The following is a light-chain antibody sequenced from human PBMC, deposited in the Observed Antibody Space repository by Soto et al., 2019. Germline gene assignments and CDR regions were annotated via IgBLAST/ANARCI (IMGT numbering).Light chain of an antibody. CDR3: QQSYSTTWT. J-gene: IGKJ1*01. CDR1: QGISTY. Sequence: DIHMTQSPSSLSDSSGDRVTITFRASQGISTYLNWYQQKPGKAPKLLIYAASSLQSGVPSRFSGSGSETDFTLTISSLQPEDFATYSCQQSYSTTWTFGQGTKVDIK. CDR2: AAS. V-gene: IGKV1-39*01.